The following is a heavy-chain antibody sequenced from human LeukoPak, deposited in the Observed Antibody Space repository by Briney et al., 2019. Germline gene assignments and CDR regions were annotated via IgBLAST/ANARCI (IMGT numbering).Heavy chain of an antibody. Sequence: PGGSLRLSCAASGFTFSSYSMSWVRQAPGKGLEWVSAISGSGGSTYYADSVKGRFTISRDNSKNTLYLQMNSLRAEDTAVYYCAKDPSYSEVFDYWGQGTLVTVSS. CDR1: GFTFSSYS. V-gene: IGHV3-23*01. J-gene: IGHJ4*02. CDR3: AKDPSYSEVFDY. CDR2: ISGSGGST. D-gene: IGHD1-26*01.